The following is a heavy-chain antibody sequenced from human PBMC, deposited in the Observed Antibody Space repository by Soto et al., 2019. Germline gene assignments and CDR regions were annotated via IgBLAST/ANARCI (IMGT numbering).Heavy chain of an antibody. CDR2: IYYSGST. D-gene: IGHD3-9*01. J-gene: IGHJ3*02. CDR3: ARVPGYFDWSLPRDAFDI. CDR1: GGSISSGGYY. Sequence: QVQLQESGPGLVKPSQILSLTWTVSGGSISSGGYYWSWIRQHPGKGLEWIGYIYYSGSTYYNPSLKSRFTISVDTSKNQFSLKLSSATAADTAVYYCARVPGYFDWSLPRDAFDIWGQGTMVTVSS. V-gene: IGHV4-31*02.